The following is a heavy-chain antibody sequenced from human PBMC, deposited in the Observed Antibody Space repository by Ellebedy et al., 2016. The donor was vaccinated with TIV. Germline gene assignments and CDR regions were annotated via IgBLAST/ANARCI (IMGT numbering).Heavy chain of an antibody. V-gene: IGHV3-23*01. CDR2: ISGSASDDKT. CDR1: GFTFSRYA. Sequence: GGFLRLSXVASGFTFSRYAMIWVRQAPGKGLEWVSLISGSASDDKTYYIDSVKGRFTISRDNSKNTLYLQMNSLRVEDTAVYYCGTPPGEVARYIKDVWGQGTMVTVS. CDR3: GTPPGEVARYIKDV. D-gene: IGHD4-11*01. J-gene: IGHJ6*02.